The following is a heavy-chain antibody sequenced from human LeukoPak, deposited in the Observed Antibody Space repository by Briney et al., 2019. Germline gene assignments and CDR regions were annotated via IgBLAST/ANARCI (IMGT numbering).Heavy chain of an antibody. Sequence: ASVKVSCKASGYTFTSYYMHWVRQAPGQGLEWMGIINPSGGSTSYAQKFQGRVTITADESTSTAYMELSSLRSEDTAVYYCARVRDSGSYYEGLDYWGQGTLVTVSS. V-gene: IGHV1-46*01. D-gene: IGHD1-26*01. J-gene: IGHJ4*02. CDR2: INPSGGST. CDR3: ARVRDSGSYYEGLDY. CDR1: GYTFTSYY.